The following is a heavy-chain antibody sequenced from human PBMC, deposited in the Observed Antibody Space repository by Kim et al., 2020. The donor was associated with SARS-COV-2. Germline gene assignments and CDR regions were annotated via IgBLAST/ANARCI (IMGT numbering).Heavy chain of an antibody. Sequence: GGSLRLSCAASGFTFSSYAMHWVRQAPGKGLEWVAVISYDGSNKYYADSVKGRFTISRDNSKNTLYLQMNSLRAEDTAVYYCARAGYSSSWANYYYYYG. CDR2: ISYDGSNK. CDR1: GFTFSSYA. CDR3: ARAGYSSSWANYYYYYG. V-gene: IGHV3-30*04. D-gene: IGHD6-13*01. J-gene: IGHJ6*01.